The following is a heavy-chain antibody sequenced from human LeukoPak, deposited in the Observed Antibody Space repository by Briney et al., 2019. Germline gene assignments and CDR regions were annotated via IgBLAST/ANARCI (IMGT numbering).Heavy chain of an antibody. Sequence: GGSLRLSCAASGGTFSSYSMNWVRQAPGQGLEWVSSISSSSSYIYYADSVKGRFTISRDNAKNSLYLQMNSLRAEETAVYYCAREVGGPPSYWGQGTLVTVSS. J-gene: IGHJ4*02. CDR3: AREVGGPPSY. CDR1: GGTFSSYS. CDR2: ISSSSSYI. D-gene: IGHD2-15*01. V-gene: IGHV3-21*01.